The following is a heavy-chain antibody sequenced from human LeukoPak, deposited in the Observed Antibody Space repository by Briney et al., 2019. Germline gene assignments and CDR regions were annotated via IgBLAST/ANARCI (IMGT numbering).Heavy chain of an antibody. V-gene: IGHV3-48*02. J-gene: IGHJ4*02. Sequence: GGSLRLSCAASGFTFSSYSMNWVRQAPGKGLEWVSYIRSRGSPIYYADSVRGRFTISRDNAKNSLYLQMNSLRDEDTAVYYCVRDPDALDFWGQGTPVTVSS. CDR3: VRDPDALDF. CDR2: IRSRGSPI. CDR1: GFTFSSYS.